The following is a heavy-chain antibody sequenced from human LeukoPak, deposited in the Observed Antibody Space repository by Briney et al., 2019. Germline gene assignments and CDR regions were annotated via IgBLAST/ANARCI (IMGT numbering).Heavy chain of an antibody. V-gene: IGHV3-73*01. CDR3: TRRPFGGNASPYWCLDL. CDR1: GFTFTDSA. D-gene: IGHD4-23*01. CDR2: IRNKPNNYAT. J-gene: IGHJ2*01. Sequence: GGSLKLSCAASGFTFTDSAMHWVRQASGKGLEWVGRIRNKPNNYATAYAASVKGRFTISRDDSKNTAFLQMNSLETEDTAVYYCTRRPFGGNASPYWCLDLWGRGTLVTVSS.